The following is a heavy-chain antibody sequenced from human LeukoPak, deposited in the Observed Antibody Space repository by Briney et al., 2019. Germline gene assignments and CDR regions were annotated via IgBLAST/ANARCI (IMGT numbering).Heavy chain of an antibody. Sequence: HPGGSLRLSCAASGFTFSSYSMNWVRQAPGKGLEWVSYISSSSSTIYYADSVKGRFTISRDNAKNSLYLQMNNLRAEDTAVYYCARDRGKRVETSMVGFPWGQGTLVTVSS. D-gene: IGHD5-18*01. J-gene: IGHJ5*02. V-gene: IGHV3-48*04. CDR3: ARDRGKRVETSMVGFP. CDR1: GFTFSSYS. CDR2: ISSSSSTI.